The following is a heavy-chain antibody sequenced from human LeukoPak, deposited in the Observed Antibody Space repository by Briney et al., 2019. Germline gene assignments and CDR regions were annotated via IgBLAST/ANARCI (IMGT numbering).Heavy chain of an antibody. CDR2: INAGNGNT. CDR3: ARDGSYYYDSSGYPGDY. V-gene: IGHV1-3*01. CDR1: GYTFTSYA. J-gene: IGHJ4*02. D-gene: IGHD3-22*01. Sequence: ASVKVSCKASGYTFTSYAMHWVRQAPGQRLEWMGWINAGNGNTKYSQKFQGRVTITRDTSASTAYMELSSLRFEDTAVYYCARDGSYYYDSSGYPGDYWGQGTLVTVSS.